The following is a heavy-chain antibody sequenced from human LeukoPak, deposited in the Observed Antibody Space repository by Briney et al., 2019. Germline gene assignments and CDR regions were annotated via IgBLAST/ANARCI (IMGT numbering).Heavy chain of an antibody. CDR1: GGSISSGGYS. CDR2: IYHSGST. J-gene: IGHJ5*02. CDR3: ARALEMDYEVRWFDP. V-gene: IGHV4-30-2*01. Sequence: SQTLSLTCTVSGGSISSGGYSWSWIRQPPGKGLEWIGYIYHSGSTYYNPSLKSRVTISVDRSKNQFSLKLSSVTAADTAVYYCARALEMDYEVRWFDPWGQGTLVTVSS. D-gene: IGHD4-17*01.